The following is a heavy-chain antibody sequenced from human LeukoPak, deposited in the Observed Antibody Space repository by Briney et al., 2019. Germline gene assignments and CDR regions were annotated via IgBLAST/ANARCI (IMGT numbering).Heavy chain of an antibody. V-gene: IGHV4-34*01. D-gene: IGHD3-22*01. CDR3: ARPGYYYDSSGYNY. Sequence: SETLSLTCTVSGGSISSYYWSWIRQPPGKGLEWIGEINHSGSTNYNPSLKSRVTISVDTSKNQFSLKLSSVTAADTAVYYCARPGYYYDSSGYNYWGQGTLVTVSS. J-gene: IGHJ4*02. CDR1: GGSISSYY. CDR2: INHSGST.